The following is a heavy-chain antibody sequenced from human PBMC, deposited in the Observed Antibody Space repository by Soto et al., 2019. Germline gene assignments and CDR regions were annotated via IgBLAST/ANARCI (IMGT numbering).Heavy chain of an antibody. CDR3: TRVTGARNWFDP. CDR1: GGSIYSSDW. D-gene: IGHD1-26*01. V-gene: IGHV4-4*02. Sequence: QVQLQESGPRLVRPSGTLSLTCAVSGGSIYSSDWWSWVRQPPGKGLEWIGEIYYNGATNYNPSLKSRVTISLDKSETHFSLNLPSVTAADTAVYYCTRVTGARNWFDPWGQGARVAVSS. J-gene: IGHJ5*02. CDR2: IYYNGAT.